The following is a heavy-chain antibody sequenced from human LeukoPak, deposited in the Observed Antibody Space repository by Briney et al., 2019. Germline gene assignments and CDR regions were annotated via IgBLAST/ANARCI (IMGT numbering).Heavy chain of an antibody. D-gene: IGHD5-12*01. V-gene: IGHV3-23*01. CDR1: GFTFSSYA. CDR3: AARPYSGYDYNPFP. J-gene: IGHJ5*02. Sequence: QPGGSLRLSCAASGFTFSSYAMSWVRQAPGKGLEWVSAISGSGSTIYYADSVKGRFTISRDNAKNSLYLQMNSLRAEDTAVYYCAARPYSGYDYNPFPWGQGTLVTVSS. CDR2: ISGSGSTI.